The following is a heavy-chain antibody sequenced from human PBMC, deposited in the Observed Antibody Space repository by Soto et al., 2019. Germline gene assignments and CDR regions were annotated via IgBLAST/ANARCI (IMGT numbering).Heavy chain of an antibody. CDR3: AHKGSGLYPLDY. CDR1: GFSLGTSGVG. J-gene: IGHJ4*02. Sequence: QITLKESGPTLVKPTQTLTLTCTFSGFSLGTSGVGVGWIRQPPGKALEWVALIYWDDYKHFSPSLESRLTXXQXXSKTLVVLTMTDMAPVDTATYYCAHKGSGLYPLDYLGQGILITVSS. D-gene: IGHD3-10*01. V-gene: IGHV2-5*02. CDR2: IYWDDYK.